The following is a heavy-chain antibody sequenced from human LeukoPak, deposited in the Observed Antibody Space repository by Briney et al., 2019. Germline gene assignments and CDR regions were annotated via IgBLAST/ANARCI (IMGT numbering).Heavy chain of an antibody. D-gene: IGHD6-19*01. CDR2: IYYSGST. CDR1: GGSISSSPNY. Sequence: SETLSLTCTVSGGSISSSPNYWGWIRQPPGKGPEWIGNIYYSGSTYYNPSLKTRVTISVDTSKNQFSLKLTSVTAADTAVYYCARHASVDGNWPRPLDYWGQGSLVTVSS. J-gene: IGHJ4*02. CDR3: ARHASVDGNWPRPLDY. V-gene: IGHV4-39*01.